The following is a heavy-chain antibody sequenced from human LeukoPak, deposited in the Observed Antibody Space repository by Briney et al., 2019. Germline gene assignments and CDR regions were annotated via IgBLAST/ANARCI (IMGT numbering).Heavy chain of an antibody. D-gene: IGHD1-26*01. V-gene: IGHV3-53*01. CDR3: ARDSGDSGSTTATY. CDR2: IYSGGST. J-gene: IGHJ4*02. Sequence: GGSLRLSCAASGFTFSSYDMHWVRQAPGKGLEWVSVIYSGGSTYYADSVKGRFTISRDNSKNTLYLQMNSLRAEDTAVYYCARDSGDSGSTTATYWGQGTLVTVSS. CDR1: GFTFSSYD.